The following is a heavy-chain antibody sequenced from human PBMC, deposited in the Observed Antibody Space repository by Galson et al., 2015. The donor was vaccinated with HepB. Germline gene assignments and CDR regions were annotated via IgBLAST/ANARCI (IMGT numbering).Heavy chain of an antibody. CDR3: AKRAGETYGPFDY. V-gene: IGHV3-23*01. D-gene: IGHD3-10*01. CDR1: GFTFSSSW. Sequence: SLRLSCAASGFTFSSSWMSWVRQAPGKGLEWVSAISGSGGSTNHADSVKGRFTISRDNSKNTLYLQMNSLRAEDTAVYYCAKRAGETYGPFDYWGQGTLVTVSS. CDR2: ISGSGGST. J-gene: IGHJ4*02.